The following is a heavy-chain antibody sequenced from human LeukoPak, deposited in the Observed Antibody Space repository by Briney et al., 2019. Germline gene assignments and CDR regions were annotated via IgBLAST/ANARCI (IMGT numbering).Heavy chain of an antibody. CDR2: TSYDGNNK. D-gene: IGHD6-13*01. CDR3: ASPAYSSSWYRQGEHPNDAFDI. J-gene: IGHJ3*02. Sequence: GGCLRLSCAASGFTFSSYTLHWVRQAPGKGLEWVAVTSYDGNNKYYADSVKGRFTISRDNSKNTLYLQMNSLRAEDTAVYYCASPAYSSSWYRQGEHPNDAFDIWGQGTMVTVSS. CDR1: GFTFSSYT. V-gene: IGHV3-30*04.